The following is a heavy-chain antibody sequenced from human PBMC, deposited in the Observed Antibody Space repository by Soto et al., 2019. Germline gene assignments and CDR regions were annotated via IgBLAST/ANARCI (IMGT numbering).Heavy chain of an antibody. D-gene: IGHD3-22*01. CDR2: IKQDGGEE. CDR3: ARIYYTSRGPTKYRAFDF. J-gene: IGHJ3*01. Sequence: GGSLRLSCAASGFTFSDYSMGWVRQSPGKGLEGVANIKQDGGEEDYVDSVKGRLIISRDNAKNSLYLQMNSLRAEDTAVYYCARIYYTSRGPTKYRAFDFWGQGTMVTVSS. V-gene: IGHV3-7*01. CDR1: GFTFSDYS.